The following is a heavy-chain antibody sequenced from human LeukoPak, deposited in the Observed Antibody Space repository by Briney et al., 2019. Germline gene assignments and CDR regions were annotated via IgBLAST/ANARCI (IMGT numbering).Heavy chain of an antibody. D-gene: IGHD6-19*01. CDR3: ARARSGPKSQNFDY. Sequence: ASVKVSCKASGYTFTSYGISWVRQAPGQGLEWMGWISAYNGNTNYAQKLRGRVTMTTDTSTSTAYMELRSLRSDDTAVYYCARARSGPKSQNFDYWGQGTLVTVSS. CDR1: GYTFTSYG. CDR2: ISAYNGNT. J-gene: IGHJ4*02. V-gene: IGHV1-18*01.